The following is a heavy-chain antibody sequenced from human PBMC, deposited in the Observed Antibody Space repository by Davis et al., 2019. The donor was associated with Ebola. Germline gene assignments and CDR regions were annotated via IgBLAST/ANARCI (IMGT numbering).Heavy chain of an antibody. CDR1: GFTFSGSA. Sequence: GESLKISCAVSGFTFSGSAMHWVRQASGKGLEWVGRIRSKANSYATAYAASVKGRFTISRDDSKNTAYLQMNSLKTEDTAVYYCSMTTVTTDVWGQGTTVTVSS. J-gene: IGHJ6*02. V-gene: IGHV3-73*01. D-gene: IGHD4-11*01. CDR2: IRSKANSYAT. CDR3: SMTTVTTDV.